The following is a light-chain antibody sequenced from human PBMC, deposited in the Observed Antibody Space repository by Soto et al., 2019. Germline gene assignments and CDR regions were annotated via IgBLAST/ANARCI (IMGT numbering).Light chain of an antibody. J-gene: IGKJ4*01. CDR3: QKLNSYPPT. CDR2: AAS. V-gene: IGKV1-9*01. Sequence: IQLTQSPSSLSASVGDRVTITCRASQGISSYLACYQQKPGKAPKLLIYAASILQNGVPSRFCGSGSVTDFSLTISWFEPEDFATYSCQKLNSYPPTFGGGTKVEIK. CDR1: QGISSY.